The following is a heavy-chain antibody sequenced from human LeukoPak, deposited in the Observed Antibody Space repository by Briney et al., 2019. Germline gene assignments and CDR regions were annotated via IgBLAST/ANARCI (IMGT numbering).Heavy chain of an antibody. Sequence: NPSETLSLTCTVSGYSISSGYYWGWIRQPPGKGLEWIGSIYYSGSTYYNPSLKSRVTISVDTSKNQFSLKLSSVTAADTAVYYCARDARRSSWYSIDYWGQGTLVTVSS. J-gene: IGHJ4*02. D-gene: IGHD6-13*01. CDR3: ARDARRSSWYSIDY. V-gene: IGHV4-38-2*02. CDR2: IYYSGST. CDR1: GYSISSGYY.